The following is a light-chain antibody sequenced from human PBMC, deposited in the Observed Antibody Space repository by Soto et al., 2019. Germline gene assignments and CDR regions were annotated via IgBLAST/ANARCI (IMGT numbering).Light chain of an antibody. CDR3: QQYSSSSEWT. V-gene: IGKV1-5*01. CDR1: QSISSW. Sequence: DIQMTQSPSTLSASVGDRVSITCRASQSISSWLAWYQQNPGKAPKLLIYDASSLESGVPSRFSGSGSGTEFTLTISSLQPDDFATYYCQQYSSSSEWTFGQGTKVEIK. J-gene: IGKJ1*01. CDR2: DAS.